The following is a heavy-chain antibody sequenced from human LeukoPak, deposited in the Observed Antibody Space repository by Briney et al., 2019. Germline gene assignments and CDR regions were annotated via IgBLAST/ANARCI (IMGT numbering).Heavy chain of an antibody. J-gene: IGHJ3*02. Sequence: PGESLKISCQGSGYNFISNWIGWVRPTPGKGLEFLGIIYPHDSSTIYSPSFQGQVTVSVDKSISTAYLQWSSLKASDTAMYYCARLNPTEGAFDIWGQGTMVTVSS. V-gene: IGHV5-51*01. CDR3: ARLNPTEGAFDI. CDR1: GYNFISNW. CDR2: IYPHDSST. D-gene: IGHD4-17*01.